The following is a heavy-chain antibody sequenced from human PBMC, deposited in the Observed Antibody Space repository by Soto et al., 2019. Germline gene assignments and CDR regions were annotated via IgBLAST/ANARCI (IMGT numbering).Heavy chain of an antibody. CDR3: ARDLCSSSCPYYYGMDV. V-gene: IGHV3-33*01. D-gene: IGHD6-13*01. Sequence: GGSLIPSSAKTGLTFVSYGLHCVREAPGKGLEWVAVIWYDGSNKYYADSVKGRFTISRDNSKNTLYLQMNSLRAEDTAVYYCARDLCSSSCPYYYGMDVWGQGT. J-gene: IGHJ6*02. CDR1: GLTFVSYG. CDR2: IWYDGSNK.